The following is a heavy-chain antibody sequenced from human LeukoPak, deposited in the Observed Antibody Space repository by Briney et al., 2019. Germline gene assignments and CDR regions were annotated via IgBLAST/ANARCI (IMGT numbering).Heavy chain of an antibody. Sequence: HPGGSLRLSCAASGFTFDNFAMHWVRQAPGKGLEWVSGITWNSRVKTYTPSVKGRFTISRDNSKNTLYLQMNSLRAEVTAVYYCAKDRVVVLPAGIDNWGQGTLVTVSS. D-gene: IGHD2-2*01. CDR1: GFTFDNFA. V-gene: IGHV3-9*01. CDR3: AKDRVVVLPAGIDN. J-gene: IGHJ4*02. CDR2: ITWNSRVK.